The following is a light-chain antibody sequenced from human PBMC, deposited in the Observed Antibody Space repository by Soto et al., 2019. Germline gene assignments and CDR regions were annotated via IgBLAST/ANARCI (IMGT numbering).Light chain of an antibody. CDR1: QSLRHSNGNYF. V-gene: IGKV2-28*01. J-gene: IGKJ1*01. CDR3: MQALQTWT. Sequence: IVMTQSPLSLPVTPGEPASISCRSSQSLRHSNGNYFLDWYLQKPGQSPQLLIYLGSNRASGVPDRFSGSGSGTDFTLKVSGVEAEYVGVYYCMQALQTWTFGQGTKVEIK. CDR2: LGS.